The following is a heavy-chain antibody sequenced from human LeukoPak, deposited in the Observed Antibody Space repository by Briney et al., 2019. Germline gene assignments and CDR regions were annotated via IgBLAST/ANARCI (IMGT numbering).Heavy chain of an antibody. Sequence: GGSLRLSCAASGFTFSSYWMSWVRQAPGKGLEWVANTRQDESEKYYVDSVKGRFTSSRNNAKNSLYLQMNSLRAEDTAVYYCARRMSIAVTGTPAFDIWGQGTMVTVSS. V-gene: IGHV3-7*01. CDR2: TRQDESEK. CDR1: GFTFSSYW. CDR3: ARRMSIAVTGTPAFDI. D-gene: IGHD6-19*01. J-gene: IGHJ3*02.